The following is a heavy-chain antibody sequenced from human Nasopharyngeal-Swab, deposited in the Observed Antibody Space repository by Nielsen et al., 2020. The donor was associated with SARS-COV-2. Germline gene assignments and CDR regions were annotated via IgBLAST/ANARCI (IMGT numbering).Heavy chain of an antibody. CDR2: IWYDGSNK. J-gene: IGHJ5*02. Sequence: GGSLRLSCAASGFTFSTYSMNWVRQAPGKGLEWVAVIWYDGSNKNYADSVKGRFTISRDNSKNTLYLQMNSLRAEDTAVYYCARDKGSGYYYTSVRPTNWFDPWGQGTLVTVSS. D-gene: IGHD3-22*01. V-gene: IGHV3-33*08. CDR3: ARDKGSGYYYTSVRPTNWFDP. CDR1: GFTFSTYS.